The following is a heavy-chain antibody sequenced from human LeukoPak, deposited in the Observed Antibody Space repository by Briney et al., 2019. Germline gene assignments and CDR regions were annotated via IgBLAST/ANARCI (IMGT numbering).Heavy chain of an antibody. CDR2: IKQDGSEK. Sequence: GGSLRLSCAASGFAFSSYWMNWIRQAPGKGLEWVANIKQDGSEKYYLDSVEGRFTISRHNPKKLLYLQMSNLRAEDTAVYYCAKPITITGATDGFDIWGQGAKVIVSS. J-gene: IGHJ3*02. CDR3: AKPITITGATDGFDI. V-gene: IGHV3-7*01. CDR1: GFAFSSYW. D-gene: IGHD5-12*01.